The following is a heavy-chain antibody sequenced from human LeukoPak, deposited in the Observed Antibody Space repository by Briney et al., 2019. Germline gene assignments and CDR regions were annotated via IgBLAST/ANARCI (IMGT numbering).Heavy chain of an antibody. CDR2: IKQDGSEK. Sequence: GGSLRLSCSASGFTFSSYSIDWVRQAPGKGLEWVANIKQDGSEKYYVDSVKGRFTISRDNAKNSLYLQMNSLRAEDTAVYYCARGKGGDAFDIWGQGTMVTVSS. V-gene: IGHV3-7*01. CDR3: ARGKGGDAFDI. J-gene: IGHJ3*02. CDR1: GFTFSSYS. D-gene: IGHD3-16*01.